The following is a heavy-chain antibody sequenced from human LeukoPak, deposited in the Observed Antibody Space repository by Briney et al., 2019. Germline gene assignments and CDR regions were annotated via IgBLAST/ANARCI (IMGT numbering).Heavy chain of an antibody. CDR1: GFTFGSYS. V-gene: IGHV3-48*01. J-gene: IGHJ4*02. CDR3: ARGGGNDYDTSGYYYLAAY. CDR2: ISSLSGTR. Sequence: GGSLRLSCAASGFTFGSYSMNWVRQAPGKGLEWVSFISSLSGTREYADSVKGRFTISRDNAKNSLFLQMNSLRAEDTAVYYCARGGGNDYDTSGYYYLAAYWGQGTLVTVSS. D-gene: IGHD3-22*01.